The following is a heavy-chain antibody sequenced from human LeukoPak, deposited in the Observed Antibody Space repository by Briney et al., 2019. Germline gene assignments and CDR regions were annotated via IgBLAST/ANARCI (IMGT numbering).Heavy chain of an antibody. Sequence: GGSLRLSCAASGFTFSSAWMSWVREAPGQGLEWVAVISDDGSNKYYVDSVKGRFTISRDNSKNTLYLQMNSLRAEDTAVYYCAREGVAQLDYWGQGTLVTVSS. CDR2: ISDDGSNK. CDR1: GFTFSSAW. CDR3: AREGVAQLDY. D-gene: IGHD3-3*01. V-gene: IGHV3-30-3*01. J-gene: IGHJ4*02.